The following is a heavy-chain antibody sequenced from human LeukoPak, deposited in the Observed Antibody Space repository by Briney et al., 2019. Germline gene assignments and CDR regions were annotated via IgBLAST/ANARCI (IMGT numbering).Heavy chain of an antibody. J-gene: IGHJ4*02. CDR2: MYYSGST. Sequence: SETLSLTCTVSGGSVNSGSYYWSWIRQPPGKGLEWIGYMYYSGSTNYNPSLKSRVTISVDTSKNQFSLKLSSVTAADTAVYHCAREAMYSYGNNFDYWGQGTLVTVSS. CDR1: GGSVNSGSYY. V-gene: IGHV4-61*01. D-gene: IGHD5-18*01. CDR3: AREAMYSYGNNFDY.